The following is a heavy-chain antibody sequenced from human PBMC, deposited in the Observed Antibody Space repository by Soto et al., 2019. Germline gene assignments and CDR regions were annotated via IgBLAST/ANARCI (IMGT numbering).Heavy chain of an antibody. Sequence: ASVKVSCKAFGYTFFSYGISWVRQAPGQGLEWMGWISAYNGNTNYAQKFQGRVTMTTDTSTTTAHMELRSLRSDDTAVYYCARVSQWLVRPGGGESHFDHWGQGTMVTVSS. CDR2: ISAYNGNT. D-gene: IGHD6-19*01. CDR1: GYTFFSYG. CDR3: ARVSQWLVRPGGGESHFDH. V-gene: IGHV1-18*01. J-gene: IGHJ4*02.